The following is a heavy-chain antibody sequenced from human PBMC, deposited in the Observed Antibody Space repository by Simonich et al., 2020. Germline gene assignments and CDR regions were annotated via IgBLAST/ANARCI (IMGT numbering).Heavy chain of an antibody. J-gene: IGHJ4*02. CDR1: GFTFSSYS. Sequence: GGGLVKPGGSLRLSCAASGFTFSSYSMNWVRPAPGKGLEWVSSISSSSSYIYYADSVKGRFTIARDNSKNTLYLQMNSLRAEDTAVYYCAKRSGVSITGTFDYWGQGTLVTVSS. CDR3: AKRSGVSITGTFDY. CDR2: ISSSSSYI. D-gene: IGHD1-7*01. V-gene: IGHV3-21*04.